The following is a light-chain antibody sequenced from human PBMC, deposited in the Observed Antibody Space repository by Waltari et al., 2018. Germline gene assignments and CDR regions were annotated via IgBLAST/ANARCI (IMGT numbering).Light chain of an antibody. J-gene: IGKJ4*01. CDR3: QQFYSTPLT. V-gene: IGKV4-1*01. Sequence: DIVLTQSPDSLAVSLGERATIDCKSSQRVLYSSDNKNYLAWYQQKPGQPPKLLIHWASTRESGVPDRFSGSGSGTDFTLTISSLEAEDVAVYYCQQFYSTPLTFGGGTKVEIK. CDR1: QRVLYSSDNKNY. CDR2: WAS.